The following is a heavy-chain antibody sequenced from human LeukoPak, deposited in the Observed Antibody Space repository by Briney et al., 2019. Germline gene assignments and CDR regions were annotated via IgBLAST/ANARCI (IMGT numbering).Heavy chain of an antibody. Sequence: GGSLRLSCAASGLTFSNYWMYWVRQTPGKGLVWVSASSGSGDSTYYADSVKGRFTISRDNSKNTLYLQMNSLRAEDTAVYYCAKWGPGSGSWGDIWGQGTMVTVSS. V-gene: IGHV3-23*01. CDR1: GLTFSNYW. D-gene: IGHD3-10*01. CDR2: SSGSGDST. J-gene: IGHJ3*02. CDR3: AKWGPGSGSWGDI.